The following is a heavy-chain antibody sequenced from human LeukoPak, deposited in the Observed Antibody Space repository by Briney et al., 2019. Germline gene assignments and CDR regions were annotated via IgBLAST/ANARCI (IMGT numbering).Heavy chain of an antibody. J-gene: IGHJ4*02. V-gene: IGHV3-64*02. CDR2: LRSDGATT. Sequence: GGSLRLSCAASGFTFRSFAMHWVRQTPGKGLEYVSALRSDGATTYYADSVKGRFIISRDNSKNTVYLQMGSLRSEDTGVHYCARARRSGQQSYYFDYWGQGTPVIVSS. CDR3: ARARRSGQQSYYFDY. CDR1: GFTFRSFA. D-gene: IGHD6-19*01.